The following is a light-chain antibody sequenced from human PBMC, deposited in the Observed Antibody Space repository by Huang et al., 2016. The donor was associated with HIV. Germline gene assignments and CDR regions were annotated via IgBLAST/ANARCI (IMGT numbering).Light chain of an antibody. CDR2: HTS. V-gene: IGKV3-20*01. J-gene: IGKJ3*01. CDR3: QQYGMSPFT. Sequence: EVVLTPSPGTMSLSPGDRATLSCRASHNISSASLAWFQQKPGQPPRLLIFHTSSRPTGISDRFSGSGSGTDFSLSINRLEPEDFAVYYCQQYGMSPFTFGPGTKVDIE. CDR1: HNISSAS.